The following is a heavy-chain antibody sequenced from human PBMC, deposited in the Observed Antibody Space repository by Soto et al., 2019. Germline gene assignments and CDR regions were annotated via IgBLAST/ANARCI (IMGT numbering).Heavy chain of an antibody. D-gene: IGHD3-9*01. CDR1: GFTFSSYW. J-gene: IGHJ4*02. CDR3: ERVRATLTGYSD. Sequence: LRLSCAASGFTFSSYWMHWVRQAPGKGLVWVSRINSDGSSTSYADSVKGRFTISRDNAKNTLYLQMNSLRAEDTAVYYCERVRATLTGYSDWGQGTLVTVSS. V-gene: IGHV3-74*01. CDR2: INSDGSST.